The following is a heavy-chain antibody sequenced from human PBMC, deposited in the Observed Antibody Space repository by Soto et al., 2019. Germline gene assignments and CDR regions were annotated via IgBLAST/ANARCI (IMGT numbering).Heavy chain of an antibody. Sequence: SETLSLTCTVSGGSVSGGSYYWNWIRQPPGKGLEWIGYICFSGRTNYNPSLKSRVTISIDTSKNQFSLKLSSVTAADTAVYYCARDRNSSSWSGWYYYYGMDVWGQGTTVTVSS. CDR2: ICFSGRT. J-gene: IGHJ6*02. CDR1: GGSVSGGSYY. CDR3: ARDRNSSSWSGWYYYYGMDV. D-gene: IGHD6-13*01. V-gene: IGHV4-61*01.